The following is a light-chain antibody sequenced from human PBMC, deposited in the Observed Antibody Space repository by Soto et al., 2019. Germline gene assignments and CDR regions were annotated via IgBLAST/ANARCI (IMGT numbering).Light chain of an antibody. CDR2: GAS. CDR3: LQDIHHPWT. J-gene: IGKJ1*01. Sequence: AIHITQSPSSLSASVGDRVNISCRASQGIGNALGWYHQKPGKHPTGLIYGASNLQSGVPPRFSGSGSGTDFTLAISSLQPEDAATYYCLQDIHHPWTFGQGTKVDIK. V-gene: IGKV1-6*01. CDR1: QGIGNA.